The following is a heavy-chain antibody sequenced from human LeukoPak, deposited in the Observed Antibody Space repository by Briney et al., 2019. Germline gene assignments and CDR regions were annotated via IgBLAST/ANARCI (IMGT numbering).Heavy chain of an antibody. CDR1: GGSVSSGSYY. Sequence: SETLSLTCTVSGGSVSSGSYYWSWIRQPPGKGLEWIGYIYYSGSTNYNPSLKSRVTISVDTSENQFSLKLSSVTAADTAVYYCARAPTITIFGVVIKQAWFDPWGQGTLVTVSS. V-gene: IGHV4-61*01. CDR2: IYYSGST. D-gene: IGHD3-3*01. J-gene: IGHJ5*02. CDR3: ARAPTITIFGVVIKQAWFDP.